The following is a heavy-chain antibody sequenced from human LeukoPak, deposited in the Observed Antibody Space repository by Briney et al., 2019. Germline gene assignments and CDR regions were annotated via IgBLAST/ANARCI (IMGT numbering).Heavy chain of an antibody. Sequence: PGGSLRLSCAASGFTFSSYEMNWVRQAPGKGLEWVSYISSSGSTIYYADSVKGRFTISRDNAKNTLYLQMNSLRAEDTAVYYCAREVVPAANDYWGQGTLVTVSS. CDR3: AREVVPAANDY. CDR2: ISSSGSTI. J-gene: IGHJ4*02. V-gene: IGHV3-48*03. D-gene: IGHD2-2*01. CDR1: GFTFSSYE.